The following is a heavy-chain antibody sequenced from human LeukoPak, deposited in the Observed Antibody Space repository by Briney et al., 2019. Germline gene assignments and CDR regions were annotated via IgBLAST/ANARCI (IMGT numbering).Heavy chain of an antibody. Sequence: PGRSLRLSCAASGFTLSSYSMNWVRQAPGKGLEWVSSISSSSSYIYYADSAKGRFTISRGNAKNSLYLQMNSLRAEDTAVYYCAREEYSSGWYYFDYWGQGTLVTVSS. CDR1: GFTLSSYS. CDR3: AREEYSSGWYYFDY. CDR2: ISSSSSYI. V-gene: IGHV3-21*01. D-gene: IGHD6-19*01. J-gene: IGHJ4*02.